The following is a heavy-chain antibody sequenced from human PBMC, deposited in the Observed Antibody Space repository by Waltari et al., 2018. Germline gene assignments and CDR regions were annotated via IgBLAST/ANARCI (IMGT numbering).Heavy chain of an antibody. CDR3: ARAAPGYCSASNCGWFDP. CDR2: IYSSGSS. V-gene: IGHV4-39*07. J-gene: IGHJ5*02. Sequence: QLQLQESGGPGLVKPSETLSLPCTVSGSSISGRRSYWGWIRQSPGKGLEWIGNIYSSGSSYYSPSLRSRVTISLDTSKNQFSLRLNSLTAADTAVYYCARAAPGYCSASNCGWFDPWGQGTLVTVSS. D-gene: IGHD2-15*01. CDR1: GSSISGRRSY.